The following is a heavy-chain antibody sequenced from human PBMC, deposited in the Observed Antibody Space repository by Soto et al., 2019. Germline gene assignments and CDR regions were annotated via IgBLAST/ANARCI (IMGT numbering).Heavy chain of an antibody. Sequence: SETLSLTCTVSGDYINTCYYCSGMRHPPGKCLEWIGHIYYTGGTFENPSLKSRLTMSIDTSKNQFSLRLRSVTAADTAVYYCARDAASKNFDSRSYYPQLDHWGQRTQVTVSS. V-gene: IGHV4-30-4*01. CDR3: ARDAASKNFDSRSYYPQLDH. CDR1: GDYINTCYY. D-gene: IGHD3-22*01. J-gene: IGHJ4*02. CDR2: IYYTGGT.